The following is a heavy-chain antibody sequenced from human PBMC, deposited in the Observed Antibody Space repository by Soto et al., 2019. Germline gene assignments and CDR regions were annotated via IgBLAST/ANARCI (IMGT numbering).Heavy chain of an antibody. CDR1: GFTFSNYY. V-gene: IGHV3-11*01. CDR2: ISSTGRTI. CDR3: ARSYSSGWEFDY. J-gene: IGHJ4*02. D-gene: IGHD6-19*01. Sequence: PGESLKISCGASGFTFSNYYMRWIRQAPRKGLEWVSYISSTGRTIYYADSVKGRFTVSRDNAQNSLSLKLNSLRVEDTAVYYCARSYSSGWEFDYWGQGTQVTVSS.